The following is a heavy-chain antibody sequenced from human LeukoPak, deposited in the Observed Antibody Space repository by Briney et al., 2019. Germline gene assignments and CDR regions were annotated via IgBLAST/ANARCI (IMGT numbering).Heavy chain of an antibody. CDR1: GGSISSYY. V-gene: IGHV4-59*01. Sequence: SETLSLTCTVSGGSISSYYWSWIRQPPGKGLEWIGYIYYSGSTNYNPSLKSRVTISVDTSKNQFSLKLSSVTAADTAVYYCAREGRGQIDDAFDIWGQGTMVTVSS. CDR2: IYYSGST. D-gene: IGHD2/OR15-2a*01. CDR3: AREGRGQIDDAFDI. J-gene: IGHJ3*02.